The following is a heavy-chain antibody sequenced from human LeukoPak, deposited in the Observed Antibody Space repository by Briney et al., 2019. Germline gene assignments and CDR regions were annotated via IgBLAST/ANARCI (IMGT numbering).Heavy chain of an antibody. CDR1: GFTFSSYA. J-gene: IGHJ4*02. D-gene: IGHD4-17*01. V-gene: IGHV3-7*03. Sequence: GGSLRLSCAASGFTFSSYAMHWVRQAPGKGLEWVANIKQDGSEKYYVDSVKGRFTTSRDNAKNSLYLQMNSLRAEDTAVYYCARSTVTRQYYFDYWGQGTLVTVSS. CDR3: ARSTVTRQYYFDY. CDR2: IKQDGSEK.